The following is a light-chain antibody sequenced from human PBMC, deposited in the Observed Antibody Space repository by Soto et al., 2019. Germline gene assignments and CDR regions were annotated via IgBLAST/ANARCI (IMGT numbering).Light chain of an antibody. V-gene: IGLV1-40*01. CDR3: QSYDSSLRGVV. CDR2: RDN. Sequence: QAVVTQPPSVSGAPGQRVTISCTGSSSNIGAVYDVHWYQQLPGTAPRLLTSRDNIGPSGVSDRFSASKSGTSAYLAITGLQAADEADYYCQSYDSSLRGVVFGGGTKLTVL. CDR1: SSNIGAVYD. J-gene: IGLJ2*01.